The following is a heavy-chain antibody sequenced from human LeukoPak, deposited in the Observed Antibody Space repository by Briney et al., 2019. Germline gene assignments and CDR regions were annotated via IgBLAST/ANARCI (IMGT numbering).Heavy chain of an antibody. CDR1: GFTFSSYA. CDR3: AREGDGMDV. J-gene: IGHJ6*02. CDR2: ISYDGSNK. V-gene: IGHV3-30-3*01. Sequence: GGSLRFSCAASGFTFSSYAMHWVRQAPGKGLEWVAVISYDGSNKYYADSVKGRFTISRDNSKNTLYLQMNSLRAEDTAVYYCAREGDGMDVWGQGTTVTVSS.